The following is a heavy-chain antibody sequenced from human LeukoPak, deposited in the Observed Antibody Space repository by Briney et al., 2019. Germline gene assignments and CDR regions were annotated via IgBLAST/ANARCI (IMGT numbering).Heavy chain of an antibody. J-gene: IGHJ6*03. CDR3: ARGGRDTSEYYDFWSGSNRLYYYYYMDV. CDR2: IYHSGST. V-gene: IGHV4-38-2*02. CDR1: GYSLSSGYY. Sequence: SETLSLTCTVSGYSLSSGYYWGWIRQPPGKGLEWIGSIYHSGSTYYNPSLKSRVTISVDTSKNQFSLNLSSVTAADTAVYYCARGGRDTSEYYDFWSGSNRLYYYYYMDVWGTGTTVTVSS. D-gene: IGHD3-3*01.